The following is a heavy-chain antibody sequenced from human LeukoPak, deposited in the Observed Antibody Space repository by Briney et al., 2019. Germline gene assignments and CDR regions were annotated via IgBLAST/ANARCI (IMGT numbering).Heavy chain of an antibody. D-gene: IGHD3-10*01. CDR3: VRLRGWFGELLTVDY. V-gene: IGHV3-21*01. Sequence: PGGSLRLFCAASGFTFSSYSMNWVRQAPGKGLEWVSSISSSSSYIYYADSVKGRFTISRDNAKNSLYLQMNSLRAGDTAVYYCVRLRGWFGELLTVDYWGQGTLVTVSS. CDR2: ISSSSSYI. J-gene: IGHJ4*02. CDR1: GFTFSSYS.